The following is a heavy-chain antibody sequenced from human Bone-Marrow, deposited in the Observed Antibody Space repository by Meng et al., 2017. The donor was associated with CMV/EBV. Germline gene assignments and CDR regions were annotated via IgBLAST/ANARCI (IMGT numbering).Heavy chain of an antibody. CDR3: AIHIPYGGFDY. D-gene: IGHD4/OR15-4a*01. Sequence: ASVKVSCKASGYTFTSYYMHWVRQAPGQGPEWMGIINPSGGSTSYAQKFQGRVTMTRDTSTSTVYMELSSLRSEDTAVYYCAIHIPYGGFDYWGQGTLVTVSS. J-gene: IGHJ4*02. CDR2: INPSGGST. V-gene: IGHV1-46*01. CDR1: GYTFTSYY.